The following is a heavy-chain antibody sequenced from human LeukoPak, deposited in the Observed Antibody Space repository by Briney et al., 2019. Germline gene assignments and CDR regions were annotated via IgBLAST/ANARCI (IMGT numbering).Heavy chain of an antibody. V-gene: IGHV3-48*01. CDR3: ARDLSGYNFFPDY. Sequence: PGGSLRLSCAASGFTFRSYSMNWVRQAPAKGLQCVSYISRSGNTIYYADSVKGRFTISRDNAKNSLYLQMNSLRAEDTAVYYCARDLSGYNFFPDYWGQGTLVTVSS. D-gene: IGHD5-24*01. J-gene: IGHJ4*02. CDR1: GFTFRSYS. CDR2: ISRSGNTI.